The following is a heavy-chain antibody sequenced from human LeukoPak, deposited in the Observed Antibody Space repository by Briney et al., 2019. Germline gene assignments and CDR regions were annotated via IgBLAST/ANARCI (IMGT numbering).Heavy chain of an antibody. CDR1: AFSFETYC. CDR2: INEDGSEK. D-gene: IGHD5-24*01. J-gene: IGHJ6*03. V-gene: IGHV3-7*01. CDR3: ARGETMDV. Sequence: PGGSLRLSCVALAFSFETYCMSWVRQAPGKGPEWVANINEDGSEKHYVGSVRGRFTISRDNADNSLHLQMNSLRPEDMAVYYCARGETMDVWGKGTTVTVSS.